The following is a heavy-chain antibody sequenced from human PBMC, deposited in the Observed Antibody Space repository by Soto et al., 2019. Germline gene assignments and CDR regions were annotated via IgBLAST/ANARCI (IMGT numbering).Heavy chain of an antibody. Sequence: SETLSLTCTVSGGSFRSGSYYWSWIRQPPGKGLEWIGYVYHTGRVNYNPSLKSRVSISMDTSKSQFSLNLDSVTAADTAVYFCARDFDYFDSWGHGTLVTVSS. V-gene: IGHV4-61*01. D-gene: IGHD3-3*01. CDR2: VYHTGRV. CDR3: ARDFDYFDS. J-gene: IGHJ4*01. CDR1: GGSFRSGSYY.